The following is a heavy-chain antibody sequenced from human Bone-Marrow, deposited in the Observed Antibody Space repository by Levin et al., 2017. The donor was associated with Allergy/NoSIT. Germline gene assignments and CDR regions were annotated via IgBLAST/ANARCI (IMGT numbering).Heavy chain of an antibody. CDR2: IYYSGST. Sequence: SQTLSLTCTVSGGSISSGGYYWSWIRQHPGKGLEWIGYIYYSGSTYYNPSLKSRVTISVDTSKNQFSLKLSSVTAADTAVYYCARAPHPPDYGDYDGRPGWFDPWGQGTLVTVSS. CDR3: ARAPHPPDYGDYDGRPGWFDP. CDR1: GGSISSGGYY. J-gene: IGHJ5*02. D-gene: IGHD4-17*01. V-gene: IGHV4-31*03.